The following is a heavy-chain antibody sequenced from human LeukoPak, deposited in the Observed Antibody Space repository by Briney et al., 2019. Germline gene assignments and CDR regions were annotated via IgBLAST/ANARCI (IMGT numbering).Heavy chain of an antibody. CDR1: GGSISNYY. J-gene: IGHJ3*01. CDR3: ARAGSSTSCPVN. V-gene: IGHV4-4*07. D-gene: IGHD2-2*01. CDR2: IYTTGST. Sequence: PSETLSLTCTVSGGSISNYYWFWIRQPAGKGMEWIGRIYTTGSTNYNPSLKSRVTLSVDTSKNHFSLKLTSVTAADTAVYYCARAGSSTSCPVNWGQGTMVTVSS.